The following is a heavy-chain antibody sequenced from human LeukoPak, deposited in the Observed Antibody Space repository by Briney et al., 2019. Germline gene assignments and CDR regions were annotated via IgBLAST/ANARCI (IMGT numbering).Heavy chain of an antibody. CDR1: GYTFTSYG. Sequence: ASVKVSCKASGYTFTSYGISWVRLAPGQGLEWMGWISAYSGNTNYAQKLQGRVTMTTDTSTSTAYMELRSLRSDDTAVYYCAGTTQAYGSGSYYNLDYWGQGTLVTVSS. D-gene: IGHD3-10*01. V-gene: IGHV1-18*01. CDR3: AGTTQAYGSGSYYNLDY. J-gene: IGHJ4*02. CDR2: ISAYSGNT.